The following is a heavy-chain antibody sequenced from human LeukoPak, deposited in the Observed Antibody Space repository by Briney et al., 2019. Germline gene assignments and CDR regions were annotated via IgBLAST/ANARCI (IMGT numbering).Heavy chain of an antibody. J-gene: IGHJ4*02. Sequence: GGSQRLSCAASGFTLISYWMHWVRQAPGKGRVWVSRINSDGSSTSYADSVKGRFTISRDNAKNTLYLQMNSLRAEDTAVYYCARGYCSSTSCHLSSWGQGTLVTVSS. CDR1: GFTLISYW. CDR3: ARGYCSSTSCHLSS. V-gene: IGHV3-74*01. CDR2: INSDGSST. D-gene: IGHD2-2*01.